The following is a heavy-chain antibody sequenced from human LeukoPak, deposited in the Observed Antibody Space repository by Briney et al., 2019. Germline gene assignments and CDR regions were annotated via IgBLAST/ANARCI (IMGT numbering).Heavy chain of an antibody. CDR2: INHSASA. J-gene: IGHJ4*02. V-gene: IGHV4-34*01. CDR1: GGSFSGYY. CDR3: AREIIWGTYRRLYYFDS. D-gene: IGHD3-16*02. Sequence: LSETLSLTCAVYGGSFSGYYWNWIRQVPGKGLEWIGEINHSASARYSPSLKSRVTMSVDTSKNQFSLKLTSVTAADTAIYYCAREIIWGTYRRLYYFDSWGQGTLVTVSS.